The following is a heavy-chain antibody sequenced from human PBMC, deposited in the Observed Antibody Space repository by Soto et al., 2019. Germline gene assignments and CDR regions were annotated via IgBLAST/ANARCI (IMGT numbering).Heavy chain of an antibody. Sequence: GGSLRLSCAASGFTVSSNYMSWVRQAPGKGLEWVSVIYSGGGTYYADSVKGRFTISRDNSKNTLYLQMNSLRAEDTAVYYCARDQSPYSGHLTLSGSDIWGQGTMVTVSS. D-gene: IGHD5-12*01. V-gene: IGHV3-66*01. CDR1: GFTVSSNY. J-gene: IGHJ3*02. CDR3: ARDQSPYSGHLTLSGSDI. CDR2: IYSGGGT.